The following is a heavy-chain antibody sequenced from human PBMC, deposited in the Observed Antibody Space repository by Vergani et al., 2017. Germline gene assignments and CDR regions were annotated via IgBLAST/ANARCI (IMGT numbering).Heavy chain of an antibody. CDR2: IYYSGST. Sequence: QLQLQESCPGLVKPSATLSLTCSVSGASIRSSNYYWGWIRQPPGKGLEWIASIYYSGSTYYNPSLKSRVTISVDTSKNQFSLKLSSVTAADTAVYFCARHSTVEWLVKLGWIAPWGKGILFTVSS. V-gene: IGHV4-39*01. CDR1: GASIRSSNYY. J-gene: IGHJ5*02. D-gene: IGHD6-19*01. CDR3: ARHSTVEWLVKLGWIAP.